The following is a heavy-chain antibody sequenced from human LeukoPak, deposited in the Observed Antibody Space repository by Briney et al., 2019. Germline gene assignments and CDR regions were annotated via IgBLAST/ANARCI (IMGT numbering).Heavy chain of an antibody. Sequence: ASVKVSCKASGYTFTSYYMHWVRQAPGQGLEWMGIINPSGGSTSYAQKFQGRVTMTRDTSTSTVYMELSSLRSGDTAVYYCARVPAVAGIFDYWGQGTLVTVSS. V-gene: IGHV1-46*01. CDR2: INPSGGST. J-gene: IGHJ4*02. CDR3: ARVPAVAGIFDY. CDR1: GYTFTSYY. D-gene: IGHD6-19*01.